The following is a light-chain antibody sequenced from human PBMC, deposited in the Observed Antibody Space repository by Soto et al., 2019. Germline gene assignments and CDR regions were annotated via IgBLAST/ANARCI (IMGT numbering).Light chain of an antibody. V-gene: IGLV4-69*01. CDR3: QTWGTGPFV. Sequence: QPVLTQSPSASASLGASVKLTCTLSSGHSSYAIAWHQQQPEKGPRYLMKLNSDGSHSKGDGIPDRFSGSSSGAERYLTISSLQSEDEADYYYQTWGTGPFVFGTGTKVTVL. CDR1: SGHSSYA. J-gene: IGLJ1*01. CDR2: LNSDGSH.